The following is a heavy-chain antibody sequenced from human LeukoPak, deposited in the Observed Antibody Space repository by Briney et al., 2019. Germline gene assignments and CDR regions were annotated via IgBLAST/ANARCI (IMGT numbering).Heavy chain of an antibody. V-gene: IGHV3-7*01. D-gene: IGHD1-26*01. CDR2: TNENGGAQ. CDR3: TTGGSHGH. Sequence: GGSLRLSCAASGFTSSDYWMAWVRQAPGKGLEWVGNTNENGGAQFYVDSVKGRFTVTRDNAKNSVYLQMESLGVDDSGVYYCTTGGSHGHSGQGVLVTVSS. J-gene: IGHJ4*02. CDR1: GFTSSDYW.